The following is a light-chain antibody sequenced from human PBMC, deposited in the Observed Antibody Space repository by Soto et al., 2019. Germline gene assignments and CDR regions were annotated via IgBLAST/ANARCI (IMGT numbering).Light chain of an antibody. J-gene: IGKJ1*01. CDR1: QSVSNNY. CDR2: GAS. Sequence: EIVLTQSPGTLSLSPGERATLSCRASQSVSNNYLAWYQQKPGQAPRLPIYGASNRATGIPDGFSGSGSGTDFTLTISRLEPEDFAVYYCQQYGSSGTFGQGTQVEIK. V-gene: IGKV3-20*01. CDR3: QQYGSSGT.